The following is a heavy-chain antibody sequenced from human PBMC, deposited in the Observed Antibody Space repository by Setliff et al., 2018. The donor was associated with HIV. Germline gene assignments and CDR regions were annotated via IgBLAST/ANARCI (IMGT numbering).Heavy chain of an antibody. D-gene: IGHD2-15*01. V-gene: IGHV1-46*01. J-gene: IGHJ4*02. CDR1: GYSFTGYY. CDR3: AKSIVPHRFTGGPLDY. Sequence: ASVMVSCKASGYSFTGYYIHWVRQVPGQGLEWMGIIHPSAGTTTYAQKFQGRVTMTRDASARTLYMELNSLRSEDTAVYYCAKSIVPHRFTGGPLDYWGQGTLVTVSS. CDR2: IHPSAGTT.